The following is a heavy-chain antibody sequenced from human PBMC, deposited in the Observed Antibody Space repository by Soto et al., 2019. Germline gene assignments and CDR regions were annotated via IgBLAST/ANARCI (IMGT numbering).Heavy chain of an antibody. Sequence: QVQLVQSGAEVKKPGASVKVSCKASGYTFTSYYMHWVRQAPGQGLEWMGIINPSGGSTSYAQKFQGRVTMPRDPSTSTVYMELSSLRSEDTAVYYCAREGGGGSYWSYYYGMDVWGQGTTVTVSS. J-gene: IGHJ6*02. V-gene: IGHV1-46*01. CDR2: INPSGGST. D-gene: IGHD1-26*01. CDR3: AREGGGGSYWSYYYGMDV. CDR1: GYTFTSYY.